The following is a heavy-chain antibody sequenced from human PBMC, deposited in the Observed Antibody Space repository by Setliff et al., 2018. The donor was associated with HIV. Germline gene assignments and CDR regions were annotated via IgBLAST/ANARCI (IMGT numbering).Heavy chain of an antibody. CDR3: ARDGGEKEAFDI. CDR2: IYYSGST. CDR1: GGSISSGGYY. V-gene: IGHV4-31*03. D-gene: IGHD3-16*01. Sequence: SETLSLTCTVSGGSISSGGYYWSWIRQHPGKGLEWIGYIYYSGSTYYNPSLKSRVTISVDTSKNQFSLKLGSVTAADTAVYYCARDGGEKEAFDIWGQGTMVTVSS. J-gene: IGHJ3*02.